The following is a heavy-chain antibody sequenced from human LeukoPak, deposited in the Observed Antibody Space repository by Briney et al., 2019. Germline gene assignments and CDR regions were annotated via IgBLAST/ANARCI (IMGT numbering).Heavy chain of an antibody. D-gene: IGHD6-19*01. CDR2: INAGNGNT. CDR3: ARTLSSGWTHFDY. Sequence: ASVKVSCKASGYTFTTYVMHWVRQAPGQRLEWMGWINAGNGNTKYSQKFQDTVTITRDTSASTAYMELSSLRSEATAVYYCARTLSSGWTHFDYWGQGTLVTVSS. V-gene: IGHV1-3*01. J-gene: IGHJ4*02. CDR1: GYTFTTYV.